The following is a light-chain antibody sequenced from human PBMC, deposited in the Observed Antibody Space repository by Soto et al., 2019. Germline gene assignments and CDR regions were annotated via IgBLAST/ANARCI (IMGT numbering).Light chain of an antibody. J-gene: IGKJ4*01. CDR1: HSVNGW. CDR2: DAS. V-gene: IGKV1-5*01. Sequence: DIQMTQSPSTLSASVGDRVTITCRASHSVNGWLAWYQQKPGKATKVLIYDASRLKGGVPSRFSGSGAGTEFTLTISSLQPDDFATYYCQHYESYPLIFGGGTKVEIK. CDR3: QHYESYPLI.